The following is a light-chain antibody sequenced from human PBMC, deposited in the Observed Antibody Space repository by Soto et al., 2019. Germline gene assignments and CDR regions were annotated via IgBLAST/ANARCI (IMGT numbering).Light chain of an antibody. CDR2: GAS. J-gene: IGKJ4*01. CDR1: QSVSSSY. V-gene: IGKV3-20*01. CDR3: QQYGSSPLT. Sequence: EVVLTQSPGTLSLSPGERATLTCRASQSVSSSYLAWYQQKPGQAPRLLIYGASSRATGIPHRFRGRGSATDFTLTINRLELEDFAVYYCQQYGSSPLTFGGGTKVEIK.